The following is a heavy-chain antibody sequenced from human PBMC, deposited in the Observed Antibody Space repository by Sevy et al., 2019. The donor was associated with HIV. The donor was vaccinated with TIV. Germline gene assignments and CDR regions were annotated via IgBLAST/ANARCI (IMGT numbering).Heavy chain of an antibody. V-gene: IGHV4-39*01. J-gene: IGHJ6*03. CDR1: GGSISSSSYY. CDR3: AGPSRYCSRTSCSRPYYYYMDV. CDR2: IYYSGST. D-gene: IGHD2-2*01. Sequence: SETLSLTCTVSGGSISSSSYYWGWIRQPPGKGLEWIGSIYYSGSTYYNPSLKSRVTISVDTSKNQFSLKLSSVTAADTAVYYCAGPSRYCSRTSCSRPYYYYMDVWGKGTTVTVSS.